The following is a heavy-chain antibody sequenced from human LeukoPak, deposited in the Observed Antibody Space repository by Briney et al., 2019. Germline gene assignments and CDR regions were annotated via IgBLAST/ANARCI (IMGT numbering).Heavy chain of an antibody. V-gene: IGHV1-18*01. CDR1: GGTFSSYA. CDR2: ISAYNGNT. J-gene: IGHJ6*03. Sequence: ASVKVSCKASGGTFSSYAISWVRQAPGQGLEWMGWISAYNGNTNYAQKLQGRVTMTTDTSTSTAYMELRSLRSDDTAVYYCARSLGYYDSSGYYLNYYYYYYMDVWGKGTTVTVSS. D-gene: IGHD3-22*01. CDR3: ARSLGYYDSSGYYLNYYYYYYMDV.